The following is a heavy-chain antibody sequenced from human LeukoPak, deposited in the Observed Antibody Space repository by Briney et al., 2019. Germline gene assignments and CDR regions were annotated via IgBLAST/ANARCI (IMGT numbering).Heavy chain of an antibody. D-gene: IGHD6-19*01. CDR3: ARSGYSSGWSNYYYYGMDV. J-gene: IGHJ6*02. V-gene: IGHV3-48*03. CDR2: ISSSGSTI. CDR1: GFTFSSYE. Sequence: GGSLRLSCAASGFTFSSYEMNWVRQAPGKGLEWVSYISSSGSTIYYADSVEGRFTISRDNAKNSLYLQMNSLRAEDTAVYYCARSGYSSGWSNYYYYGMDVWGQGTTVTVSS.